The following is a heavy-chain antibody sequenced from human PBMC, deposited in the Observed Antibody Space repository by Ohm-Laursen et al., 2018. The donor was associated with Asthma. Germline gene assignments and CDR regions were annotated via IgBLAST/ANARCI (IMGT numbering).Heavy chain of an antibody. V-gene: IGHV4-4*02. J-gene: IGHJ4*02. D-gene: IGHD6-13*01. Sequence: TLSLTCAVSGGSISSGNWWIWVRQAPGKGLEWIGDIYHSGTTNYNPSLKSRVTISVDTSKNQFSLKLRSVTAADTAVYYCARGSPGYSSSWYHYWGQGTLVTVSS. CDR2: IYHSGTT. CDR3: ARGSPGYSSSWYHY. CDR1: GGSISSGNW.